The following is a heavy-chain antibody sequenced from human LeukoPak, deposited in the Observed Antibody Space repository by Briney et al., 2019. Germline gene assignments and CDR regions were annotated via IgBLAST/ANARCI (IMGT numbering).Heavy chain of an antibody. CDR1: GFTFSIYG. CDR2: FSADGINI. V-gene: IGHV3-30*03. D-gene: IGHD6-6*01. Sequence: GRSLRLPCAASGFTFSIYGMHWVRQAPGKGLEWVALFSADGINIYYADSVKGRFTISRDNSKNMLYLQMNSLRAEDTAVYYCARDRENEQLVGYYFDYWGQGTLVTVSS. J-gene: IGHJ4*02. CDR3: ARDRENEQLVGYYFDY.